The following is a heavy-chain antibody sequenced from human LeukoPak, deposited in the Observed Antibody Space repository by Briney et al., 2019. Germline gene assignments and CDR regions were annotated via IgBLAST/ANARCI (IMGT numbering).Heavy chain of an antibody. D-gene: IGHD6-19*01. CDR1: GFTFSTYT. CDR2: ISYDGSNK. Sequence: GGSLRLSCAASGFTFSTYTMHWVRQAPGKGLEWVAIISYDGSNKYHADSVRGRFTISRDNSKNTLYLQMNSLRVEDTAVDSCARGGSGWFFDYWGQGTLVTVSS. V-gene: IGHV3-30*14. J-gene: IGHJ4*02. CDR3: ARGGSGWFFDY.